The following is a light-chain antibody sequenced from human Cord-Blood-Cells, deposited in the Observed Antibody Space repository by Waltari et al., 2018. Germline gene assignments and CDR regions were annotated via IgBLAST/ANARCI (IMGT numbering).Light chain of an antibody. CDR1: SSDVGSYNL. CDR3: CSYAGSSTWV. J-gene: IGLJ3*02. Sequence: QSALTQPASVSGSPGQSITISCTGTSSDVGSYNLVPWYQQHPGKAPKLMIYEGSKRPPGVSNRFSGSKSGNTSSLTISGLQAEDEADYYCCSYAGSSTWVFGGGTKLTVL. V-gene: IGLV2-23*01. CDR2: EGS.